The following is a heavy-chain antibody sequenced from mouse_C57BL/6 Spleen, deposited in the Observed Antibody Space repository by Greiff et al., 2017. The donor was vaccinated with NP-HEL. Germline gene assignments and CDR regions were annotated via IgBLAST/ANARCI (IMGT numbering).Heavy chain of an antibody. CDR2: IDPENGDT. D-gene: IGHD2-1*01. Sequence: VQLQQSGAELVRPGASVKLSCTASGFNIKDDYMHWVKQRPEQGLEWIGWIDPENGDTEYASKFQGKATITADTSSNTAYLQLSSLTSEDTAVYYCTTRMDGNYSYWGQGTTLTVSS. V-gene: IGHV14-4*01. CDR3: TTRMDGNYSY. CDR1: GFNIKDDY. J-gene: IGHJ2*01.